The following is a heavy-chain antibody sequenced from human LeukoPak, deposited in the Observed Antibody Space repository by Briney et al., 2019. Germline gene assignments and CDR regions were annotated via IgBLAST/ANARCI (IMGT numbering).Heavy chain of an antibody. J-gene: IGHJ4*02. CDR3: ASVMANGFGESGFDY. V-gene: IGHV4-30-4*01. CDR1: GGSISSGDYY. D-gene: IGHD3-10*01. CDR2: IYYSGST. Sequence: SQTLSLTCTVSGGSISSGDYYWSWIRQPPGMGLEWIGYIYYSGSTYYNQSLKSRVTISVDTSKNQFSLKLSSVTAADTAVYYCASVMANGFGESGFDYWGQGTLVTVSS.